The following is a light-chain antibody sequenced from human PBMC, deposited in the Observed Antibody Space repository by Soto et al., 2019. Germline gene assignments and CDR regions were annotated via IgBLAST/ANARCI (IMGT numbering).Light chain of an antibody. CDR3: AAWDDILSGWV. J-gene: IGLJ3*02. V-gene: IGLV1-47*02. CDR1: SSNIGSNY. CDR2: SSN. Sequence: QAVVTQPPSASGTPGQRVTISCSGSSSNIGSNYVCWYQQLPGAAPKLLIYSSNQRPSGVPDRFSGSKSGTSASLAISGLPYEDEAYYFCAAWDDILSGWVFGGGTKLTVL.